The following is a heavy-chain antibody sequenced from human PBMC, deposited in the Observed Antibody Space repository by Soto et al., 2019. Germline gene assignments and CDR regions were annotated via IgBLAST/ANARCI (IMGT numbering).Heavy chain of an antibody. CDR3: AKEAGGGAAMVTSYFDY. J-gene: IGHJ4*02. CDR2: ISGSGTST. V-gene: IGHV3-23*01. D-gene: IGHD5-18*01. CDR1: GITFSNYV. Sequence: EVQLLESGGGLVQPGGSLRLSCAASGITFSNYVLSWVRQAPGKGLEWVSSISGSGTSTYYADSVKGRFSISRDTSKSTLYLHMSRLRADDTAIYYCAKEAGGGAAMVTSYFDYWGQGTLVTVYS.